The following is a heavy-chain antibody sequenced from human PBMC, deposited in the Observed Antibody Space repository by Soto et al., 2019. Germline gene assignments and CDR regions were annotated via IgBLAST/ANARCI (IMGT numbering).Heavy chain of an antibody. V-gene: IGHV4-39*01. Sequence: PSETLTLTCTVSGCSMRSSSYYWGWIRQPPGKGLEWIANMYFSGFYSGSTSYNPSLKSRVTISVDTSKNQFSLQVSSVTAADTAVYSCARGFDILTFGFCLDYWGQGTLVTVSS. J-gene: IGHJ4*02. CDR2: MYFSGFYSGST. CDR1: GCSMRSSSYY. D-gene: IGHD3-9*01. CDR3: ARGFDILTFGFCLDY.